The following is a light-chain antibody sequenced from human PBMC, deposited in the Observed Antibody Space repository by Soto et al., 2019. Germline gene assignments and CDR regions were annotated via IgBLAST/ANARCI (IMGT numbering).Light chain of an antibody. CDR2: AIS. CDR3: QSYDSSLSAYV. J-gene: IGLJ1*01. Sequence: QSVLTQPPSVSGAPGQSVTISCTGSSSNIGADYEVHWYQQLPGTAPRLLIYAISNRPSGVPDRFSGSQSGTSASLAITGLQTEDEADYYCQSYDSSLSAYVFGSGTKLTVL. V-gene: IGLV1-40*01. CDR1: SSNIGADYE.